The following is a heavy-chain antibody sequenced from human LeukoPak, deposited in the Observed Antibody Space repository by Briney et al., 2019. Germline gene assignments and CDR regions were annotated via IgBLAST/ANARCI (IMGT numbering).Heavy chain of an antibody. Sequence: GASVKVSCKDSGGTFSSYAISWVRQAPGQGLEWMGGIIPIFGTANYAQKFQGRVTITADESTSTAYMELSSLRSEDTAVYYCARDKYDSSGYYQYYFDYWGQGTLVTVSS. V-gene: IGHV1-69*01. CDR1: GGTFSSYA. CDR2: IIPIFGTA. D-gene: IGHD3-22*01. J-gene: IGHJ4*02. CDR3: ARDKYDSSGYYQYYFDY.